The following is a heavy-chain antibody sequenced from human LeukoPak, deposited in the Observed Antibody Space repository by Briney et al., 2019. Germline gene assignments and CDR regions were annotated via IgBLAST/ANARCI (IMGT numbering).Heavy chain of an antibody. J-gene: IGHJ4*02. CDR2: IYYSGST. Sequence: SGTLSLTCTVSGGSISSSSYYWGWIRQPPGKGLEWIGSIYYSGSTYYNPSLKSRVTISVDTSKNQFSLKLSSVTAADTAVYYCARRRCSSTSCKFDYWGQGTLVTVSS. D-gene: IGHD2-2*01. CDR1: GGSISSSSYY. CDR3: ARRRCSSTSCKFDY. V-gene: IGHV4-39*01.